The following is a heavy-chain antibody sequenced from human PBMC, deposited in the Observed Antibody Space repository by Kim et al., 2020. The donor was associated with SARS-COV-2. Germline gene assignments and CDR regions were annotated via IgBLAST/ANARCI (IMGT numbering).Heavy chain of an antibody. CDR2: IYYSGST. CDR1: GGSISSSSYY. J-gene: IGHJ6*02. V-gene: IGHV4-39*01. D-gene: IGHD6-19*01. Sequence: SETLSLTCTVSGGSISSSSYYWGWIRQPPGKGLEWIGSIYYSGSTYYNPSLKSRVTISVDTSKNQFSLKLSSVTAADTAVYYCARHRRGGWGYYYGMDVWVQGTTVTVSS. CDR3: ARHRRGGWGYYYGMDV.